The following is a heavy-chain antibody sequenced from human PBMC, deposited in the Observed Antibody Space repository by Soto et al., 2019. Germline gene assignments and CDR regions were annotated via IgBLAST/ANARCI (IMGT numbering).Heavy chain of an antibody. D-gene: IGHD3-3*01. CDR1: GYSFTSYW. CDR3: ARQSYDFWSGSDY. V-gene: IGHV5-51*01. Sequence: PGESLKISGKGSGYSFTSYWIGWVRQMPGKGLEWMGIIYPGDSDTRYSPSFQGQVTISADKSISTAYLQWSSLKASDTAMYYCARQSYDFWSGSDYWGQGTLVTVSS. J-gene: IGHJ4*02. CDR2: IYPGDSDT.